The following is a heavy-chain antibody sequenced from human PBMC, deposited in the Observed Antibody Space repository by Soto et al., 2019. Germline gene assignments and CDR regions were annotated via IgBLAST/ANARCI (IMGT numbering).Heavy chain of an antibody. CDR2: ISAHNGNT. J-gene: IGHJ4*02. Sequence: QVHLVQSGAAVKKPGASVKVSCKGSGYAFTTYGITWVRQAPGQGLEWMGWISAHNGNTNYAQKLQGRVTVTRDTSTSTAYMELRSLRADATAVYYCARGRYGDSWGQGALVTVSS. D-gene: IGHD1-1*01. V-gene: IGHV1-18*01. CDR3: ARGRYGDS. CDR1: GYAFTTYG.